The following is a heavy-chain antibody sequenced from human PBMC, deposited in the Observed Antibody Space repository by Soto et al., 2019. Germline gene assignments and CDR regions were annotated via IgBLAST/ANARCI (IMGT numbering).Heavy chain of an antibody. V-gene: IGHV3-21*01. CDR1: GSTFSSYS. CDR2: ISSSSSYI. CDR3: ASDATADDAFDI. Sequence: PGGSLRLSCAASGSTFSSYSMNWVRQAPGKGLEWVSSISSSSSYIYYADSVKGRFTISRDNAKNSLYLQMNSLRAEDTAVYYCASDATADDAFDIWGQGTMVTVSS. J-gene: IGHJ3*02. D-gene: IGHD2-21*02.